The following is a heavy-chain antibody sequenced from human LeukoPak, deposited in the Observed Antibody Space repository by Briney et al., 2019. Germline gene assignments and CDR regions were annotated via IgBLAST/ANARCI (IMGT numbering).Heavy chain of an antibody. Sequence: ASVKVSCKASGYTFTSYGISWVRQAPGQGLEWMGWISAYSGDTNYAQKFQGRATMTTDTSTSTAYMELSSLRSEDTAVYYCAREECGGDCYSGIYYFDYWGQGTLVTVSS. CDR2: ISAYSGDT. J-gene: IGHJ4*02. CDR1: GYTFTSYG. D-gene: IGHD2-21*02. CDR3: AREECGGDCYSGIYYFDY. V-gene: IGHV1-18*01.